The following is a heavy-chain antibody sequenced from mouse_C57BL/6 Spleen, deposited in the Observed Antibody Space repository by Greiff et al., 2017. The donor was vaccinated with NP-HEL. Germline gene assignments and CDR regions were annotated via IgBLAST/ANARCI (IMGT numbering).Heavy chain of an antibody. V-gene: IGHV1-59*01. CDR3: ARFYYGYYYAMDY. CDR1: GYTFTSYW. CDR2: IDPSDSYT. D-gene: IGHD2-2*01. Sequence: QVQLQQPGAELVRPGTSVTLSCKASGYTFTSYWMHWVKQRPGQGLEWIGVIDPSDSYTNYNQKFKGKATLTVDTSSSTAYMQLSSLTSEDSAVYYCARFYYGYYYAMDYWGQGTSVTVSS. J-gene: IGHJ4*01.